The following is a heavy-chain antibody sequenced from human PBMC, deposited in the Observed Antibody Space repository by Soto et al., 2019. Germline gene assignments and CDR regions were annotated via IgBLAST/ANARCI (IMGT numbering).Heavy chain of an antibody. J-gene: IGHJ5*02. D-gene: IGHD6-13*01. Sequence: QVQLQESGPGLVKPSQTLSLTCTVSGGSISSTNYYWSWIRRHPGKGLEWIGYIYYNGNTYYNPSLKSRGTISVDTSKYKFSLKLSSVTAADTGVYYCAGGNSSRWYWFDPWGQGTLVTVS. CDR1: GGSISSTNYY. CDR3: AGGNSSRWYWFDP. CDR2: IYYNGNT. V-gene: IGHV4-31*03.